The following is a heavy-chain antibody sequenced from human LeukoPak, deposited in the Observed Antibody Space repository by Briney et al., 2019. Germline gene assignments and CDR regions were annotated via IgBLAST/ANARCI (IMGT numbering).Heavy chain of an antibody. CDR1: GFTISSYE. D-gene: IGHD3-10*02. J-gene: IGHJ6*04. CDR3: AELGITMIGGV. V-gene: IGHV3-48*03. CDR2: ISSSGSTI. Sequence: GGSLRLSCAASGFTISSYEMNWVRQAPGKGLEWVSYISSSGSTIYYADSVKGRFTISRDNARNSLYLQMNSLRAEDTAVYYCAELGITMIGGVWGKGTTVTISS.